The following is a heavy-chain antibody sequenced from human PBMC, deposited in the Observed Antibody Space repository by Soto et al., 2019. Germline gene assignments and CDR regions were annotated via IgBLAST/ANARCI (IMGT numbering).Heavy chain of an antibody. CDR1: GLTFRNYG. J-gene: IGHJ4*02. CDR3: AKGTAYCGGACHHSFDC. D-gene: IGHD2-21*02. V-gene: IGHV3-23*01. CDR2: VSGRGAET. Sequence: EVQLLESGGGLVQPGGSLRLSWAPSGLTFRNYGMTWVRKAAGKGLEWVSTVSGRGAETHYVDSVKGWFTISRDNSQNTLDLEMNSLRDDDTAVYYCAKGTAYCGGACHHSFDCWGQGTLVTVSS.